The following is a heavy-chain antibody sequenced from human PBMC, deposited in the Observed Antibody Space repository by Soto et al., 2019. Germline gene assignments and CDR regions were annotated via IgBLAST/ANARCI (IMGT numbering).Heavy chain of an antibody. CDR1: GYTFTSYG. CDR2: ISAYNGNT. V-gene: IGHV1-18*04. J-gene: IGHJ4*02. D-gene: IGHD5-18*01. Sequence: QVQLVQYGAEVKRPGASVKVSCKASGYTFTSYGISWVRQAPGQGLEWMGWISAYNGNTNYAQKLQGRVTMTTDTSTSTAYMELRSLRSDDTAVYYCARLYSYGPRGCYFDYWGQGTLVTVSS. CDR3: ARLYSYGPRGCYFDY.